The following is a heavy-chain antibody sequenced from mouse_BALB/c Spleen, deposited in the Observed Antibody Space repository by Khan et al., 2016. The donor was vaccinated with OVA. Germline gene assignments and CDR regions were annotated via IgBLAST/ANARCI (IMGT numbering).Heavy chain of an antibody. V-gene: IGHV1-4*01. CDR2: INPSSGFT. CDR1: GYTFTSNT. D-gene: IGHD1-3*01. Sequence: QVQLQQSGAELARPGASVKMSCKASGYTFTSNTMHWVKQRPGQGLEWIGYINPSSGFTNYNQKFNGQATLTADKSSSTAYMQLNSLTTEDAAAYYCARRTASDTLEYWGQGTAATVSS. J-gene: IGHJ4*01. CDR3: ARRTASDTLEY.